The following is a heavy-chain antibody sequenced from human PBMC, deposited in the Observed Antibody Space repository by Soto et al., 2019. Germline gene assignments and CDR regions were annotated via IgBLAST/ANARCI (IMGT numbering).Heavy chain of an antibody. CDR1: GYSFTSYY. V-gene: IGHV1-46*03. J-gene: IGHJ5*02. Sequence: ASVKVSCKASGYSFTSYYMHWVRQAPGQGLEWMGIINPSGGSTSYAQKFQGRVTMTRDTSTTTVYMELRSLRSEDTAVYYCVRDVYSSGWYKWFDPWGQGTLVTVSS. CDR3: VRDVYSSGWYKWFDP. D-gene: IGHD6-19*01. CDR2: INPSGGST.